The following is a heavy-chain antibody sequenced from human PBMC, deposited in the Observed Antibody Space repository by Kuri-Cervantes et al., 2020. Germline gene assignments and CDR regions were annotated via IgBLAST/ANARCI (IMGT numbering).Heavy chain of an antibody. Sequence: GESLRLSCAASGFTFSNAWMSWVRQAPGKGLEWVGRIKSKTDGGTTDYAAPVKGRFTISRDDSKNTLYLQMNSLRAEDTAVYYCARGRRRSGEAEYNWFDPWGQGTLVTVSS. CDR2: IKSKTDGGTT. D-gene: IGHD3-3*01. CDR1: GFTFSNAW. CDR3: ARGRRRSGEAEYNWFDP. J-gene: IGHJ5*02. V-gene: IGHV3-15*01.